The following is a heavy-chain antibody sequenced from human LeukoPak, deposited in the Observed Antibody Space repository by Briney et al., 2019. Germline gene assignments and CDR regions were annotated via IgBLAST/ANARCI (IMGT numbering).Heavy chain of an antibody. J-gene: IGHJ4*02. Sequence: GGSLRLSCAASGFTFSSYEMNWVRQAPGKGLEWVSYISSSGSTIYYADSVKGRFTISRDNSKNSLYLQMNSLRAEDTALYYCAKVQRGLVVVGYFDYWGQGTLVTVSS. CDR2: ISSSGSTI. CDR3: AKVQRGLVVVGYFDY. D-gene: IGHD2-15*01. V-gene: IGHV3-48*03. CDR1: GFTFSSYE.